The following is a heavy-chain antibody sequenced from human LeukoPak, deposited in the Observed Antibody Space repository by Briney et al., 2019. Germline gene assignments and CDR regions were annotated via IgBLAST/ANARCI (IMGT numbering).Heavy chain of an antibody. V-gene: IGHV3-23*01. CDR1: GFTFSIYA. D-gene: IGHD6-13*01. CDR3: ARASMAAGGYYFDY. Sequence: GGSLRLSCAASGFTFSIYAMSWVRQAPGKGLEWVSAISGSGGSTYYADSVKGRFTISRDKSKNTLYLQMNSLRAEDTAVYYCARASMAAGGYYFDYWGQGTLVTVSS. CDR2: ISGSGGST. J-gene: IGHJ4*02.